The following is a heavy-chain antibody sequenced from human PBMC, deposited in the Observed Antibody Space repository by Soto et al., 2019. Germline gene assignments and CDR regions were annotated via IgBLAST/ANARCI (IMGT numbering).Heavy chain of an antibody. D-gene: IGHD3-22*01. J-gene: IGHJ3*02. CDR3: AKDSVRITMIVVVILPRLTWGAFDI. Sequence: EVQLLESGGGLVQPGGSLRLSCAASGFTFSSYAMSWVRQAPGKGLEWVSAISGSGGSTYYADSVKGRFTISRDNSKNTLYLQMNSLRAEDTAVYYCAKDSVRITMIVVVILPRLTWGAFDIWGQGTMVTVSS. CDR2: ISGSGGST. CDR1: GFTFSSYA. V-gene: IGHV3-23*01.